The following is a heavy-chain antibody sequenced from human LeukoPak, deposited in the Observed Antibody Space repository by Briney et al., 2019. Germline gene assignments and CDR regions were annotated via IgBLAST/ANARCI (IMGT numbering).Heavy chain of an antibody. V-gene: IGHV1-24*01. D-gene: IGHD3-10*01. J-gene: IGHJ4*02. Sequence: ASLKVSSEVSVYTLTELSMHSVRQAPGNGLEWMGGFDPEDGETIYAQKFQGRVTMTEDTSTDTAYMEVSSRRSEDTAVYYCVVSGSGSYSYWGEGTRVTVS. CDR1: VYTLTELS. CDR2: FDPEDGET. CDR3: VVSGSGSYSY.